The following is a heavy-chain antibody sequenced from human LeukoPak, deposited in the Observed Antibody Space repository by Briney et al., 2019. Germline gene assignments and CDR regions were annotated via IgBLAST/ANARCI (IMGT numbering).Heavy chain of an antibody. Sequence: PPETLSLTCAVYGGSFSGYYWSWIRHPPGKGLEWIGEINHSGSTNYNPSLKSRVAISVDTSKNQFSLMLSSVTAADTAVYYCASLTTVTAAYFYYYYLDVWGKGTTVTVSS. D-gene: IGHD4-17*01. J-gene: IGHJ6*03. CDR3: ASLTTVTAAYFYYYYLDV. CDR1: GGSFSGYY. V-gene: IGHV4-34*01. CDR2: INHSGST.